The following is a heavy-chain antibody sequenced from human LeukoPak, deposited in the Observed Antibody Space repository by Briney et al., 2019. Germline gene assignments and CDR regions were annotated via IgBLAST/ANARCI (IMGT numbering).Heavy chain of an antibody. CDR2: IYSGGST. Sequence: PGGSLRLSCAASGFTVSSNYMSWVRQAPGKGLEWVSVIYSGGSTYYADSVKGRFTISRDNSKNTLYLQMNSLRAEDTAVYYCARDLTRAYDAFDIWGQGTMVTVSS. CDR1: GFTVSSNY. CDR3: ARDLTRAYDAFDI. J-gene: IGHJ3*02. V-gene: IGHV3-53*01.